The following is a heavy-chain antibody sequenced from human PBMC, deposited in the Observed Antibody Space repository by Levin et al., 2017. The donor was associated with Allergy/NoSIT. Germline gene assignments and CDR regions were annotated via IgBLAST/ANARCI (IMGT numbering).Heavy chain of an antibody. V-gene: IGHV4-4*07. Sequence: SETLSLTCTVSGGSISNYYWSWIRQPAGKGLEWIGRIYSSGSTNYNPSLKSRVTMSVDTSKNQFSLKLSSVTAADTAVYYCARGPRGSGGYSIDYWGQGTLVTVSS. CDR3: ARGPRGSGGYSIDY. D-gene: IGHD6-19*01. CDR2: IYSSGST. J-gene: IGHJ4*02. CDR1: GGSISNYY.